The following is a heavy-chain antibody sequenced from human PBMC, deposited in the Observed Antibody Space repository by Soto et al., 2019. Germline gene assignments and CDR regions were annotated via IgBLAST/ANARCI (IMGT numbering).Heavy chain of an antibody. CDR3: ASSYYDFWSGYYGGAFDI. Sequence: NPSETLSLTCTVSGGSISSSIYYWGWIRQPPGKGLEWIGSIYYSGSTYYNPPLKSRVTISVDTSKNQFSLKLSSVTAADTAVYYCASSYYDFWSGYYGGAFDIWGQGTMVTVSS. CDR2: IYYSGST. D-gene: IGHD3-3*01. J-gene: IGHJ3*02. V-gene: IGHV4-39*01. CDR1: GGSISSSIYY.